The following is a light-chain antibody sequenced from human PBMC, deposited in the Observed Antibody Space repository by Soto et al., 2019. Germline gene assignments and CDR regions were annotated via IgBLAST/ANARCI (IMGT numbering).Light chain of an antibody. CDR2: VDTDGSH. V-gene: IGLV4-69*02. Sequence: QLVLTQSHSASASPGASVKLTCTLSTRHNTYAIAWYQHQPEKGPRDLMKVDTDGSHFKADGIPDRFSGSSSGAERYLTITTRQSEDEADYYCQTWGIGIRVFGGGTKLTVL. CDR1: TRHNTYA. J-gene: IGLJ2*01. CDR3: QTWGIGIRV.